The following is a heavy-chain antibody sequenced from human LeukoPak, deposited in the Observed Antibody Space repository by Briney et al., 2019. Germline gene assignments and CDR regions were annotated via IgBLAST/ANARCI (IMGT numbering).Heavy chain of an antibody. J-gene: IGHJ5*02. V-gene: IGHV5-51*01. D-gene: IGHD3-3*01. CDR1: GYSFTSYW. CDR3: ARLGGYDFWSGYPNNWFDP. CDR2: IYPGDSDT. Sequence: GESLKISCKGSGYSFTSYWIGWVRQMPGKGLEWMGIIYPGDSDTRYSPSFQGQVTISADKSISTAYLQWSSLKASGTAMYYCARLGGYDFWSGYPNNWFDPWGQGTLVTVSS.